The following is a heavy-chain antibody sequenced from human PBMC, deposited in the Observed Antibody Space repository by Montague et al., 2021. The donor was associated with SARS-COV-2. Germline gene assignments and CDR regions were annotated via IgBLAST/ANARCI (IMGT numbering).Heavy chain of an antibody. Sequence: SETLSLTCTVSRGSISGRSNYWGWDRQTPGKGLEWIGQIYHSGSTNYNPSLQSRVTISVDTSQNQFSLKLSSVTAADTALYYCRVVPAGIPKGPNFYYMDVWGRGTTVTVSS. V-gene: IGHV4-39*07. D-gene: IGHD2-2*02. J-gene: IGHJ6*03. CDR2: IYHSGST. CDR1: RGSISGRSNY. CDR3: RVVPAGIPKGPNFYYMDV.